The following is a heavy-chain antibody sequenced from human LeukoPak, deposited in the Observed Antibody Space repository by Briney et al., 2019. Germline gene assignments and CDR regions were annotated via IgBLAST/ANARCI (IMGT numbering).Heavy chain of an antibody. D-gene: IGHD3-22*01. CDR3: TRIFYYGTRGYYPDF. CDR2: SKNKDYAYST. J-gene: IGHJ4*02. CDR1: GFTFSDHH. Sequence: PGGSLRLSCAASGFTFSDHHVDWVRQAPGKGLEWIGRSKNKDYAYSTVYAASVKGRFTFSRDDPKNSLYLQMNSLTTEDTAVYYCTRIFYYGTRGYYPDFWGQGTLVTVSS. V-gene: IGHV3-72*01.